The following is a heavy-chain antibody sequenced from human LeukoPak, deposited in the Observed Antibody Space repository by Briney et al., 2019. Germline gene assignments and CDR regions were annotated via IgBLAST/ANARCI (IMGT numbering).Heavy chain of an antibody. V-gene: IGHV3-48*01. J-gene: IGHJ5*02. CDR1: GFTFNSFS. D-gene: IGHD3-10*01. CDR3: ASLYGSGPKWSDP. Sequence: PGGSLRLSCAASGFTFNSFSMNWVRQAPGKGLEWVSYISSSSTTIYYADSVKGRFTISRDNAKNSLYLQMNSLRAEDTAVYYCASLYGSGPKWSDPRGQGTLVTVSS. CDR2: ISSSSTTI.